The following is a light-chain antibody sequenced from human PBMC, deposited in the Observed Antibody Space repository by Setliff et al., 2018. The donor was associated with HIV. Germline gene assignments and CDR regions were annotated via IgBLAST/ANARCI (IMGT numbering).Light chain of an antibody. CDR3: QQYGSSPLT. CDR1: QSVISTY. CDR2: DAS. J-gene: IGKJ1*01. Sequence: EIVLTQSPGTLSLSPGERATLSCRASQSVISTYLTWYQQQPGQAPRLLIYDASTRAAGIPDRFSGGGSGTDFTLTISRLAPEVFAVYYCQQYGSSPLTFGQGAKVDIK. V-gene: IGKV3-20*01.